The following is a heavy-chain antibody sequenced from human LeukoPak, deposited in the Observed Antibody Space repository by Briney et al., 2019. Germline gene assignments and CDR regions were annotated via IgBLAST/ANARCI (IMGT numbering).Heavy chain of an antibody. Sequence: SETLSLTCTVSGGSISSYYWSWIRQPAGKGLEWIGRIYTSGSTNYNPSLKSRVTMSVDTSKNQFSLKLSSVTAADTAVYYCARGDSSGWYGPFDYWGQGTLVTVSS. J-gene: IGHJ4*02. CDR2: IYTSGST. CDR1: GGSISSYY. CDR3: ARGDSSGWYGPFDY. V-gene: IGHV4-4*07. D-gene: IGHD6-19*01.